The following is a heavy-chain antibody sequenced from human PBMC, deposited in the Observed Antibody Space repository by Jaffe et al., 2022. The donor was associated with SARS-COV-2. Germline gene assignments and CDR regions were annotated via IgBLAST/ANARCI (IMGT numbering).Heavy chain of an antibody. D-gene: IGHD3-3*01. V-gene: IGHV3-11*01. Sequence: QVQLVESGGGLVKPGGSLRLSCVASGFNFSDYYMSWIRQAPGKGLEWISSISDRGSTIYYADSVKGRFTISRDSAKNSLYLQMNSLRAEDTAVYYCASGDFWSGYSPDSWGQGTLVTVSS. CDR2: ISDRGSTI. CDR3: ASGDFWSGYSPDS. CDR1: GFNFSDYY. J-gene: IGHJ4*02.